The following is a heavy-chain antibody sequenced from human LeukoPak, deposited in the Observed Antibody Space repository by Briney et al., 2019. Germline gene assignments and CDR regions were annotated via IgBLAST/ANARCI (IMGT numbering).Heavy chain of an antibody. D-gene: IGHD3-10*01. V-gene: IGHV4-59*01. CDR3: ARGGITMVRGVPGGMDV. J-gene: IGHJ6*02. CDR2: IYYSGST. Sequence: SETLSLTCTVSGGSISSYYWSWIRQPPGKGLEWIGYIYYSGSTNYNPSLKGRVTISVDTSKNQFSLKLSSVTAADTAVYYCARGGITMVRGVPGGMDVWGQGTAVTVSS. CDR1: GGSISSYY.